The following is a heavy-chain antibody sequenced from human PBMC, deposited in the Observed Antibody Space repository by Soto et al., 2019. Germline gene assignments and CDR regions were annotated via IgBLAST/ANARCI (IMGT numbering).Heavy chain of an antibody. D-gene: IGHD6-13*01. CDR1: GGSISSYY. CDR2: IYYSGST. CDR3: ARDNAAGWFDP. J-gene: IGHJ5*02. Sequence: KTSETLSLTCTVSGGSISSYYWSWIRQPPGKGLEWIGYIYYSGSTNYNPSLRSRATISVDTSKNQFSLKLSSVTAADTAVYYCARDNAAGWFDPWGQGTLVTVSS. V-gene: IGHV4-59*01.